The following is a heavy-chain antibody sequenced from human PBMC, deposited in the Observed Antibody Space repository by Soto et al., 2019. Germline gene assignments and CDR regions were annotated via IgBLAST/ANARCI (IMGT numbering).Heavy chain of an antibody. CDR3: ARDDKASKWYY. CDR2: IYTSGSA. D-gene: IGHD2-8*01. J-gene: IGHJ4*02. V-gene: IGHV4-4*07. Sequence: SETLSLTCTVSGGSISSYYWSWIRQPAGKGLEWIGRIYTSGSANYNPSLKSRGTMSVDTSKNQFSMKLSSVTAADTAVYYCARDDKASKWYYWGQGTLVTVS. CDR1: GGSISSYY.